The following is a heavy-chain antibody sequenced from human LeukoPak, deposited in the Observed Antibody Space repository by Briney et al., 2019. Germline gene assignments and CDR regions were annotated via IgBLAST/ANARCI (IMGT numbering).Heavy chain of an antibody. J-gene: IGHJ4*02. Sequence: GASVKVSCKASGGTFSSYAISWVRQAPGQGLEWMGGIIPIFGTANYAQKFQGRVTITVDESTSTAYVELSSLRSEDTAVYYCARGGRGYYDSSGYNTAFDYWGQGTLVTVSS. CDR1: GGTFSSYA. CDR3: ARGGRGYYDSSGYNTAFDY. D-gene: IGHD3-22*01. CDR2: IIPIFGTA. V-gene: IGHV1-69*13.